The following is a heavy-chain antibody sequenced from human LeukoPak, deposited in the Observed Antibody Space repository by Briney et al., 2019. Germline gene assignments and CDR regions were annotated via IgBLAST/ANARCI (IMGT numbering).Heavy chain of an antibody. D-gene: IGHD3-22*01. V-gene: IGHV1-8*01. CDR3: ARASYDSSGYYPDY. Sequence: ASVKVSCKASGYTFTSYDINWVRQATGQGLEWMGWMNPNSGNTGYAQKFQGRVTMTRNTSISTAYMELSSLRSEDTVVYYCARASYDSSGYYPDYWGQGTLVTVSS. CDR1: GYTFTSYD. CDR2: MNPNSGNT. J-gene: IGHJ4*02.